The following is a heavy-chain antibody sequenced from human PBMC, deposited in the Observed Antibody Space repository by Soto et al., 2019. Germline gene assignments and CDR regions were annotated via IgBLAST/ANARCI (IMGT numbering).Heavy chain of an antibody. J-gene: IGHJ6*02. Sequence: GGSLRLSCAASGFTFSSYAMSWVRQAPGKGLEWVSAISGSGGSTYYADSVKGRFTISRGNSKNTLYLQMNSLRAEDTAVYYCAKGCRADSRVYYYYGMDVWGQGTTVTVSS. V-gene: IGHV3-23*01. CDR3: AKGCRADSRVYYYYGMDV. CDR1: GFTFSSYA. CDR2: ISGSGGST. D-gene: IGHD4-4*01.